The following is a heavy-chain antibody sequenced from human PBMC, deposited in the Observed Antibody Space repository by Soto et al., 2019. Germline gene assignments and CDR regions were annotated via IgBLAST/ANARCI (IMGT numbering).Heavy chain of an antibody. CDR2: ISSYNGNT. J-gene: IGHJ4*02. Sequence: ASVKVSCKASGYTFTNYRISWVRLAPGQGLEWMGWISSYNGNTNYAQKLQGRVTMTTDTPTSTAYMELRSLRSDDTAVYYCARDDRSSLLNYWGQGTLVTVSS. CDR1: GYTFTNYR. D-gene: IGHD3-22*01. CDR3: ARDDRSSLLNY. V-gene: IGHV1-18*01.